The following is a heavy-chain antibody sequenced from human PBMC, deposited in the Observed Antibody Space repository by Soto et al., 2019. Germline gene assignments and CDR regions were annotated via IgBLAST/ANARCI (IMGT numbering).Heavy chain of an antibody. D-gene: IGHD1-26*01. Sequence: QVQLVQSGAEVKKPGSSVRVSCKVSGGTFGSHTFTWVRQAPGQGLEWMGEIIPVFNAANYAQRFQDRVTNTEDGSATTVYLELTRLTSADTATYYCARIETLTYHNTRRSDIDFWGQGTLVIVYS. CDR2: IIPVFNAA. V-gene: IGHV1-69*01. CDR3: ARIETLTYHNTRRSDIDF. J-gene: IGHJ4*02. CDR1: GGTFGSHT.